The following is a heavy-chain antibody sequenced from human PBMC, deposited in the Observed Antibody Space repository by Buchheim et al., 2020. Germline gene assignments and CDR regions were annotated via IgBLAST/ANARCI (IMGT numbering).Heavy chain of an antibody. CDR2: IYPSNSDA. J-gene: IGHJ3*02. V-gene: IGHV5-51*01. CDR1: GYSFNTYW. CDR3: ARQRTSGYYSGDDAFDI. Sequence: EVQLVQSGAEVKKPGESLKISCKASGYSFNTYWIGWVRQMPGKGLEWMSIIYPSNSDARYSPSFQGQVTISADKSISTAYPQWSSLKASDTAMYYCARQRTSGYYSGDDAFDIWGQGT. D-gene: IGHD3-22*01.